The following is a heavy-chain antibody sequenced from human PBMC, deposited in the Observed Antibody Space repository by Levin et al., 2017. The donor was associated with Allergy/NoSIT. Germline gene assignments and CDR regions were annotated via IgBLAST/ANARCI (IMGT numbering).Heavy chain of an antibody. Sequence: GVSLRLSCAASGFTFSSNWMHWVRQAPGEGLVWVSEINSDGSNTNYADSVKGRFTISRDNARNTLYLQMNSVRAEDTAVYYCARGGCSSTSCLDYWGQGTLVTVSS. J-gene: IGHJ4*02. V-gene: IGHV3-74*01. D-gene: IGHD2-2*01. CDR3: ARGGCSSTSCLDY. CDR2: INSDGSNT. CDR1: GFTFSSNW.